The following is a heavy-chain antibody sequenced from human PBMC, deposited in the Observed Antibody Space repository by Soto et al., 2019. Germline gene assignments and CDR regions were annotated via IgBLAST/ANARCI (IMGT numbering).Heavy chain of an antibody. CDR1: GFTFGDYA. CDR3: TRTPGLADRDAFDI. J-gene: IGHJ3*02. CDR2: IRSKAYGGTT. Sequence: GGSLRLSCTASGFTFGDYAMSWFRQAPGKGLEWVGFIRSKAYGGTTEYAASVKGRFTISRDDSKSIAYLQMNSLKTEDTAVYYCTRTPGLADRDAFDIWGQGTMVTVSS. V-gene: IGHV3-49*03. D-gene: IGHD2-15*01.